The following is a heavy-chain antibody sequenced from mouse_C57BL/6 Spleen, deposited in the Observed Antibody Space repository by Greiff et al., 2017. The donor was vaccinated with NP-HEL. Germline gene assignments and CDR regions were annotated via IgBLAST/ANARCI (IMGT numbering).Heavy chain of an antibody. V-gene: IGHV5-4*01. D-gene: IGHD1-1*01. CDR3: ARDRDYGSDWFAY. J-gene: IGHJ3*01. Sequence: DVHLVESGGGLVKPGGSLKLSCAASGFTFSSYAMSWVRQTPEKRLEWVATISDGGSYTYYPDNVKGRFTISRDNAKNNLYLQMSHLKSEDTAMYYCARDRDYGSDWFAYWGQGTLVTVSA. CDR1: GFTFSSYA. CDR2: ISDGGSYT.